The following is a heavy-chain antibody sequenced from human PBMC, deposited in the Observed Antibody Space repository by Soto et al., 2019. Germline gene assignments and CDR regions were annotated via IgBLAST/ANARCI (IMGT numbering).Heavy chain of an antibody. CDR3: AKNLGYYDDSTGYHFDY. CDR2: IRYGGGTT. J-gene: IGHJ4*02. CDR1: EFTFSNYA. Sequence: VQLLESGGGLVQPGGSLRLSCAASEFTFSNYAMSWVRQAPRKELGWASAIRYGGGTTYYADSVKGRFTISRDNSKNTLDPQMNRLRAEDTAVYYCAKNLGYYDDSTGYHFDYWGQGTLVTVSS. D-gene: IGHD3-22*01. V-gene: IGHV3-23*01.